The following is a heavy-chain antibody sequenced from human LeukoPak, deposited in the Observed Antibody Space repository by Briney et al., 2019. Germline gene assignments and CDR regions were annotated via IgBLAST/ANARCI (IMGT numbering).Heavy chain of an antibody. Sequence: GWSLRLSCAASGFTFRTYGMYWVRQAPGKGLEWVAMIWNDGGKKNHADSVKGRFTISRGNSKDTLFLQMNSLRPEDTAVYYCAKGEFWTGQAEYFQHWGQGTLVTVSS. CDR3: AKGEFWTGQAEYFQH. J-gene: IGHJ1*01. CDR2: IWNDGGKK. D-gene: IGHD3/OR15-3a*01. V-gene: IGHV3-33*03. CDR1: GFTFRTYG.